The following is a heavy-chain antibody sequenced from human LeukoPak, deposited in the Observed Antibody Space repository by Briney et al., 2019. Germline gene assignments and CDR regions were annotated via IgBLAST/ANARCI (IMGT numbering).Heavy chain of an antibody. CDR3: ARGRDRSKAGDH. Sequence: ETLSLTCAVYGGSCDDYYCSWIRQPPGKGLEWVGEIHPHGIFYYNSSLMSRVTISIDTSKTQFSLRLTSVTATDTAFYYCARGRDRSKAGDHWGQGSLVTVSS. CDR2: IHPHGIF. J-gene: IGHJ4*02. D-gene: IGHD5-24*01. CDR1: GGSCDDYY. V-gene: IGHV4-34*01.